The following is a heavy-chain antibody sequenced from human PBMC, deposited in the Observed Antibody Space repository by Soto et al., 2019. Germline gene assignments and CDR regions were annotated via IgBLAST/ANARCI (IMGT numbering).Heavy chain of an antibody. V-gene: IGHV1-3*01. J-gene: IGHJ6*02. D-gene: IGHD2-2*01. Sequence: ASVKVSCKASGYTFTSYAMHWVRQAPGQRLEWMGWINAGNGNTKYSQKFQGRVTITRDTSASTAYMELSSLRSEDTAVYYCALGNRPSKKYCSSTSCRWPNYYYYGMDVWGQGTTVTVSS. CDR1: GYTFTSYA. CDR2: INAGNGNT. CDR3: ALGNRPSKKYCSSTSCRWPNYYYYGMDV.